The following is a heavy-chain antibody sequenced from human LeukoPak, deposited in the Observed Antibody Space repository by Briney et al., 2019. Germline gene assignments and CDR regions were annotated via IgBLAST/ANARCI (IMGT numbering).Heavy chain of an antibody. J-gene: IGHJ4*02. CDR2: IIPILGIA. Sequence: GASVKVSCKASGGTFSSYAISWVRQAPGQGLEWMGRIIPILGIANYAQKFQGRVTITADKSTSTAYMELRSLRSDDTAVYYCAREAGYSSSWLSRWGQGTLVTVSS. D-gene: IGHD6-13*01. CDR3: AREAGYSSSWLSR. V-gene: IGHV1-69*04. CDR1: GGTFSSYA.